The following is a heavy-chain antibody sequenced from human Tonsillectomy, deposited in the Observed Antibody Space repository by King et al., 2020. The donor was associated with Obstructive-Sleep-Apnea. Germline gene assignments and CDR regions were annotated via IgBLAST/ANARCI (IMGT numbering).Heavy chain of an antibody. D-gene: IGHD3/OR15-3a*01. CDR2: ISGSVGGT. J-gene: IGHJ6*02. V-gene: IGHV3-23*04. CDR1: GFTFSSYA. CDR3: AKDIGTGYHYYGMDV. Sequence: VQLVESGGGLVQPGGSLRVSCAASGFTFSSYAMNWVRQAPGKGLEWVSAISGSVGGTYYADSVKGRFTISRDNSKNTLYLQMNSLRADDTALYYCAKDIGTGYHYYGMDVWGQGTTVTVSS.